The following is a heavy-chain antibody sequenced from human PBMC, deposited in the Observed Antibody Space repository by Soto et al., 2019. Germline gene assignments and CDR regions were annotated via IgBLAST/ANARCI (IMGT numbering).Heavy chain of an antibody. CDR2: INPNGGST. CDR3: TRGLASGAY. V-gene: IGHV1-46*03. CDR1: GYIFTNFY. D-gene: IGHD6-6*01. Sequence: QVQLVQPGAEVKKPGASVKFSCKASGYIFTNFYIHWVRQAPGQGLEWIGIINPNGGSTNYAQNFQGRVTMTRDTSTSTVYMDLRSLRSEDTAVYYCTRGLASGAYWGQGTLITVSS. J-gene: IGHJ4*02.